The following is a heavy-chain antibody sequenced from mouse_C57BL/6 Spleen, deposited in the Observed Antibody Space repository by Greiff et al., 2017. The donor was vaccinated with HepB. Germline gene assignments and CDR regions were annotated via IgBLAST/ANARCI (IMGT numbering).Heavy chain of an antibody. CDR3: ARGNSGRTLAY. Sequence: VQLQQSGAELVKPGASVKMSCKASGYTFTTYPIEWMKQNHGKSLEWIGNFHPYNDDTKYNETFKGKTTLTVEKSSSTVYLELGRLTSDDSAVYYCARGNSGRTLAYWGQGTLVTVSA. D-gene: IGHD1-3*01. CDR2: FHPYNDDT. CDR1: GYTFTTYP. V-gene: IGHV1-47*01. J-gene: IGHJ3*01.